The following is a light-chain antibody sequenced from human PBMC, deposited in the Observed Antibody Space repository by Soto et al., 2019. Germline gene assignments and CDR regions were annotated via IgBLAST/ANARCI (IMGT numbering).Light chain of an antibody. CDR1: QSISTW. CDR3: QQYYTYSWT. Sequence: DIQMTQSPSTLSASVGDRVTITFRASQSISTWLAWYQQKPGKAPKLLIYDASSLESGVPSRFSGSGSGTEFTLTISSLQPDDFATYYCQQYYTYSWTFGQGTKVDI. V-gene: IGKV1-5*01. CDR2: DAS. J-gene: IGKJ1*01.